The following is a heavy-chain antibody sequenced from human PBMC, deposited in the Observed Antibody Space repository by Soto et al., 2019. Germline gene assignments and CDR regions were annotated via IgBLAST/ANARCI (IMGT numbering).Heavy chain of an antibody. CDR2: IYYSGST. V-gene: IGHV4-59*01. J-gene: IGHJ6*03. Sequence: SETLSLTCTVSGGSISSYYWSWIRQPPGKGLEWIGYIYYSGSTNYNPSLKSRVTISVDTSKNQFSLKLSSVTAADTAVYYCARSLGSSWYNDYYYYMDVWGKGTTVTVSS. CDR1: GGSISSYY. CDR3: ARSLGSSWYNDYYYYMDV. D-gene: IGHD6-13*01.